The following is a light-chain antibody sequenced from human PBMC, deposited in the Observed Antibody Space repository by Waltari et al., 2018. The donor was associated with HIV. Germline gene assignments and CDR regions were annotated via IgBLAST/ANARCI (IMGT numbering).Light chain of an antibody. CDR1: SSDVGGYNY. J-gene: IGLJ2*01. CDR3: CSFAGSYSVV. CDR2: DVS. Sequence: QSALPQPRSVSGSPGQSFTISCTGTSSDVGGYNYVSWYQQHPGKAPKLMIYDVSKRPSGVPDRFSGSKYGNTASLTISGLQAEDEADYYCCSFAGSYSVVFGGGTKLTVL. V-gene: IGLV2-11*01.